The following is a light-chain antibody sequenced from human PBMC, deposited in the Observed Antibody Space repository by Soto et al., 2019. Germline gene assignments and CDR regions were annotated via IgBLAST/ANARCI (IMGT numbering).Light chain of an antibody. J-gene: IGKJ5*01. V-gene: IGKV1-9*01. CDR1: QGISSF. Sequence: IHWSQSPSSLSASVLYSVTITFLASQGISSFLAWYQQKPGKAPKLLIYAASTLQSGVPSRFSGSGSGTDFTLTISSLQPEDFATYFCQQLNSYPITFGQGTRLEIK. CDR2: AAS. CDR3: QQLNSYPIT.